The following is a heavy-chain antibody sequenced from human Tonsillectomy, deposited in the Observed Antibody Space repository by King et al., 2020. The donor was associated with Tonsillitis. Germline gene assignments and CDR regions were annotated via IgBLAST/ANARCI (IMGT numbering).Heavy chain of an antibody. CDR1: GGSISSYS. CDR2: IYTSGST. CDR3: ARSAYSSGWFSDY. J-gene: IGHJ4*02. V-gene: IGHV4-4*07. D-gene: IGHD6-19*01. Sequence: QLQESGPGLVKPSETLSLTCTVSGGSISSYSWSWIRQPAGKGLDWIGRIYTSGSTNYNPSLKSRVTMSVDTSKNQFSLKLSSVTAADTAVDFCARSAYSSGWFSDYWGQGTLVTVSS.